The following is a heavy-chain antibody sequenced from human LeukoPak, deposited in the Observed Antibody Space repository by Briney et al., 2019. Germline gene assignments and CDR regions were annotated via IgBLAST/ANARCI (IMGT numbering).Heavy chain of an antibody. Sequence: PSETLSLTCAVYRGSFSGYYWSWIRQPPGKGLEWIGEINHSGSTNYNPSLKSRVTISVDTSKNQFSLKLSSVTAADTAVYYCARGDYSSSWYYFDYWGQGTLVTVSS. CDR2: INHSGST. J-gene: IGHJ4*02. V-gene: IGHV4-34*01. CDR3: ARGDYSSSWYYFDY. D-gene: IGHD6-13*01. CDR1: RGSFSGYY.